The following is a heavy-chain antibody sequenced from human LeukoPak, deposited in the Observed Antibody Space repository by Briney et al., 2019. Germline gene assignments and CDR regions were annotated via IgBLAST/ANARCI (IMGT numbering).Heavy chain of an antibody. Sequence: SETLSLTCTVSGGSISSGDYYWSWIRQPPGKGLEWIGYIYYSGSTYYNPSLKSRVTISVDTSKNQFSLKLSSVTAADTAVYYCARVDPQDYSIDYWGQGTLVTVSS. J-gene: IGHJ4*02. D-gene: IGHD4-11*01. CDR1: GGSISSGDYY. CDR2: IYYSGST. V-gene: IGHV4-30-4*08. CDR3: ARVDPQDYSIDY.